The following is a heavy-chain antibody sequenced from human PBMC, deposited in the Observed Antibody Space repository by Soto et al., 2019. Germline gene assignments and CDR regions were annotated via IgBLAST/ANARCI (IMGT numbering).Heavy chain of an antibody. CDR1: GGTFSSYT. J-gene: IGHJ5*02. V-gene: IGHV1-69*08. CDR3: ARDLEAYYYDSRGFTRAGWFDP. Sequence: QVQLVQSGAEVKKPGSSVKVSCKASGGTFSSYTISWVRQAPGQGLEWMGRIIPILGIANYAQKFQGRVTITADKSTSTAYMELSSLRSEDTAVYYCARDLEAYYYDSRGFTRAGWFDPWGQGTLVTVSS. CDR2: IIPILGIA. D-gene: IGHD3-22*01.